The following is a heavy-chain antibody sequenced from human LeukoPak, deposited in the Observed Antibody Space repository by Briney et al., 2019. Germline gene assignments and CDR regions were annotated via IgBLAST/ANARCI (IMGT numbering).Heavy chain of an antibody. Sequence: GGSLRLSCAVSGLTFSSSWMDWVRQAPGKGLEWVASINPDGNKKYSADSVKGRFTISRDNAENSLYLQMNSLRVEDTAFYYCARDLAYSRLDCWGQGMLVTVSS. D-gene: IGHD5-18*01. CDR3: ARDLAYSRLDC. J-gene: IGHJ4*02. CDR1: GLTFSSSW. V-gene: IGHV3-7*01. CDR2: INPDGNKK.